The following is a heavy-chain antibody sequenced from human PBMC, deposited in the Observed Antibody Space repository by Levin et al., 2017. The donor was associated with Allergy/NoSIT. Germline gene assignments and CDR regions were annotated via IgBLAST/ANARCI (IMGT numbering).Heavy chain of an antibody. CDR2: IDWNSGKI. J-gene: IGHJ6*02. CDR3: VKGFGATVPSGMDV. Sequence: GGSLRLSCAASGFTFDDYAMHWARQPPGKGLEWVSIIDWNSGKIDYADSVKGRFTISRDNAKNSVYLQMNSLRDEDTALSYCVKGFGATVPSGMDVWGPGTTVIVSS. D-gene: IGHD1-26*01. CDR1: GFTFDDYA. V-gene: IGHV3-9*01.